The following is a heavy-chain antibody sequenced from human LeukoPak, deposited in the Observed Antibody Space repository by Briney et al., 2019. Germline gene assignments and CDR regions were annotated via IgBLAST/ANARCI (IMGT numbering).Heavy chain of an antibody. D-gene: IGHD3-10*01. V-gene: IGHV4-34*01. CDR2: INHSGST. J-gene: IGHJ4*02. Sequence: PSETLSLTCAVYGGSFSGYYWSWIRQPPGKGLEWIGEINHSGSTNYNPSLKSRVTISVDTSKNQFSLKLSSVTAADTAVYYCARLGYYYGSGSFPRSDYWGQGTLVTVSS. CDR3: ARLGYYYGSGSFPRSDY. CDR1: GGSFSGYY.